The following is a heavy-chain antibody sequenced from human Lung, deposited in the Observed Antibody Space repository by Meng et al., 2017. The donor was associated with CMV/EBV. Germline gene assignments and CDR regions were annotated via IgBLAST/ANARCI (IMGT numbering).Heavy chain of an antibody. CDR2: IRDTGYSK. CDR3: AKDMTTTYYYYGMDV. Sequence: GGSLRLXCAASGFTFSTFGIHWVRQAPGKGLEWVAFIRDTGYSKYYADSVKGRFTISRDNSKNTLYLQMDSLRAEDTAVYYCAKDMTTTYYYYGMDVWGQGNXVNGAS. V-gene: IGHV3-30*02. J-gene: IGHJ6*01. D-gene: IGHD4-11*01. CDR1: GFTFSTFG.